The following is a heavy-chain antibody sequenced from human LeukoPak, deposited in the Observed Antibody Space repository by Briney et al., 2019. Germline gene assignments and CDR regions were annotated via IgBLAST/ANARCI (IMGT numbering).Heavy chain of an antibody. CDR2: INPNSGGT. CDR1: GYTFTGYY. CDR3: ARDSDYSSGEDLTYYYYYYGMDV. Sequence: ASVKASCKASGYTFTGYYMHWVRQAPGQGLEWMGWINPNSGGTNYAQKFQGRVTMTRDTSISTAYMELSRLRSDDTAVYYCARDSDYSSGEDLTYYYYYYGMDVWGQGTTVTVSS. V-gene: IGHV1-2*02. D-gene: IGHD3-10*01. J-gene: IGHJ6*02.